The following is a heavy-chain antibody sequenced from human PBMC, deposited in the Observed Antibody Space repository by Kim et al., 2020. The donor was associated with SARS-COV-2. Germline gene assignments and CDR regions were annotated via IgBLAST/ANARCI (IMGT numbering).Heavy chain of an antibody. Sequence: GGSLRLSCAASGFTFSSYGMHWVRQAPGKGLEWVAVISYDGGNKYYADSVKGRFTISRDNSKNTLYLQMNSLRAEDTAVYYCAKDQYYDFWSGYQVEELDKRDYWGQGTLVTVSS. CDR3: AKDQYYDFWSGYQVEELDKRDY. J-gene: IGHJ4*02. D-gene: IGHD3-3*01. CDR2: ISYDGGNK. V-gene: IGHV3-30*18. CDR1: GFTFSSYG.